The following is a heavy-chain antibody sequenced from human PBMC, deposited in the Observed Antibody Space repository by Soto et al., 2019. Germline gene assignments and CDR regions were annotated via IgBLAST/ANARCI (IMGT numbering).Heavy chain of an antibody. CDR1: GYTFTSYG. V-gene: IGHV1-18*04. Sequence: QVQLVQSGAEVKKPGASVKVSCKASGYTFTSYGISWVRQAPGQGLEWMGWISAYNGNTNYAQKLQGRVNMTTDTSTSTAYMELRSLRSDDTAVYYCARVPGRGCTNGVCYTYDYYGMDVWGQGTTVTVSS. D-gene: IGHD2-8*01. J-gene: IGHJ6*02. CDR2: ISAYNGNT. CDR3: ARVPGRGCTNGVCYTYDYYGMDV.